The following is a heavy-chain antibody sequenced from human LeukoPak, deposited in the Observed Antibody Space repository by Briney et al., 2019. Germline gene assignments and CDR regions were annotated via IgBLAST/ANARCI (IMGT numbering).Heavy chain of an antibody. CDR1: GFTFSSYE. CDR3: ARGVTGYYYYMDV. CDR2: INSDGSST. J-gene: IGHJ6*03. D-gene: IGHD5-18*01. V-gene: IGHV3-74*01. Sequence: GGSLRLSCVASGFTFSSYEMNWVRQAPGKGLVWVSRINSDGSSTSYADSVKGRFTISRDNAKNTLYLQMNSLRAEDTAVYYCARGVTGYYYYMDVWGKGTTVTISS.